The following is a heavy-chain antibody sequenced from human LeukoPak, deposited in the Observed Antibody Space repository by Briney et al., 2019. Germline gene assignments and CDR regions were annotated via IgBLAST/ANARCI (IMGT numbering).Heavy chain of an antibody. CDR2: IYYSGST. CDR1: GGSISSSSYY. J-gene: IGHJ3*02. Sequence: SETLSLTCTVSGGSISSSSYYWGWIRQPPGKGLEWIGYIYYSGSTNYNPSLKSRVTISVDTSKNQFSLKLSSVTAADTAVYYCARTSGDLFSGSKHGRQGCAFDIWGQGTMVTVSS. D-gene: IGHD1-26*01. CDR3: ARTSGDLFSGSKHGRQGCAFDI. V-gene: IGHV4-61*05.